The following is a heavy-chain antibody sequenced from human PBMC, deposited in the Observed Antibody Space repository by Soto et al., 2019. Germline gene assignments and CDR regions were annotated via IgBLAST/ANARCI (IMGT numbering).Heavy chain of an antibody. Sequence: ASVKVSCKASGYTFTSYGIGWVRQAPGQGLEWMGWISAYNGNTNYAQKLQGRVTMTTDTSTSTAYMELRSLRSDDTAVYYCARRGYYDSSGYYGFDIWGQGTMVTVSS. CDR2: ISAYNGNT. CDR1: GYTFTSYG. J-gene: IGHJ3*02. D-gene: IGHD3-22*01. CDR3: ARRGYYDSSGYYGFDI. V-gene: IGHV1-18*01.